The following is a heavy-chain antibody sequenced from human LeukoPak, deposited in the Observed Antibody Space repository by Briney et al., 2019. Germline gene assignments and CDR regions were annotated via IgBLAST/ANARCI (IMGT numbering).Heavy chain of an antibody. V-gene: IGHV4-30-2*01. J-gene: IGHJ5*02. CDR2: IYHSGST. CDR1: GGSISSGGYS. D-gene: IGHD1-26*01. CDR3: ARVVGGSYSTDP. Sequence: SQTLSLTCAVSGGSISSGGYSWSWIRQPPGKGLEWIGYIYHSGSTYYNPSLKSRVTISVDRSKNQFSLKLSSVTAADTAVYYCARVVGGSYSTDPWGQGTLVTVSS.